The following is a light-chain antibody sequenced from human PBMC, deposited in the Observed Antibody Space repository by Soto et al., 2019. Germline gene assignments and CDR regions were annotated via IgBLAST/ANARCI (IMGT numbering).Light chain of an antibody. CDR1: SSNIGGNH. CDR2: RSD. CDR3: SARDDSLSGVV. V-gene: IGLV1-47*01. Sequence: QSVLTQPPSTSGTPGQRVTISCSGSSSNIGGNHVYWYRQFPGMAPKLLMYRSDQRPTGVPDRFSGSKSGTSASLAISGLRSDDEADYYCSARDDSLSGVVFGGGTKVTVL. J-gene: IGLJ2*01.